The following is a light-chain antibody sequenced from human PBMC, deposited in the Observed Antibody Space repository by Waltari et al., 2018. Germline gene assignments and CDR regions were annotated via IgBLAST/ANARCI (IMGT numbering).Light chain of an antibody. CDR2: WAS. CDR1: QSVLCSSNNNNY. V-gene: IGKV4-1*01. J-gene: IGKJ1*01. Sequence: DIVMTQSPDSLAVSLGERATINGKSSQSVLCSSNNNNYLAWYQQKPGQSPKLLIYWASTRESGVPDRFSGSGSGTDFTLTISSLQAEDVAIYYCLQYYSTPPGTFGQGTKVEIK. CDR3: LQYYSTPPGT.